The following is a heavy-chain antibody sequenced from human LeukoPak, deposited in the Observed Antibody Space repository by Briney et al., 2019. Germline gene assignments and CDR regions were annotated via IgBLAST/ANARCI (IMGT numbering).Heavy chain of an antibody. CDR1: GFTFSTYG. CDR3: ASDEMDV. V-gene: IGHV3-30*02. CDR2: IRYDGSKK. J-gene: IGHJ6*04. Sequence: GGSLRLSCAASGFTFSTYGMHWVRQAPGKGLEWVAFIRYDGSKKYYADSVKGRFTISRDNSKNTLFLQMNSLRTEDTAVYYCASDEMDVWGKGTTVIVSS.